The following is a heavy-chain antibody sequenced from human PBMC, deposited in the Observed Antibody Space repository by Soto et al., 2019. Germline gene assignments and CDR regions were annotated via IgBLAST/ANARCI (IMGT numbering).Heavy chain of an antibody. CDR1: GYIFTAYS. Sequence: QVQLVQSGAEVKKPGASVKVSCKASGYIFTAYSMHWVRQAPGQGLEWMGVVNPSGGSTNYAQKFQGRITMTRDTSTSTVYMELSPRTSEATAVYYCAREENCSDGICYPEFFQRWGQGTLVTVSS. J-gene: IGHJ1*01. V-gene: IGHV1-46*01. CDR2: VNPSGGST. CDR3: AREENCSDGICYPEFFQR. D-gene: IGHD2-15*01.